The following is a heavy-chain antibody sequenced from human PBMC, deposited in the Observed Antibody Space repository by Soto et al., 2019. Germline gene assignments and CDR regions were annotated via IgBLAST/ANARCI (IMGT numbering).Heavy chain of an antibody. CDR3: TRSVPGITPPFDF. Sequence: GGSLRLSCAASGFTFSASAMHWVRQASGKRLEWVGRIRSKSNSYVTAYASSVKGRFTVSRDDSKNTAYLQMMSLKTEDTAVYYYTRSVPGITPPFDFWGLGTLVTVSS. CDR2: IRSKSNSYVT. D-gene: IGHD3-10*01. J-gene: IGHJ4*02. CDR1: GFTFSASA. V-gene: IGHV3-73*01.